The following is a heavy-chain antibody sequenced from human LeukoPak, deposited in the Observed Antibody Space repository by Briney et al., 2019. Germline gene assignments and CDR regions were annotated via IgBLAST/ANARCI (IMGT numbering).Heavy chain of an antibody. J-gene: IGHJ4*02. CDR3: ARSCGGDSYVAFDY. Sequence: PSETLSLTCAVSGYSISSGYYWGWIRQPPGKGLEWIGSIYHSGSTYYNPSLKSRVTISVDTSKNQFSLKLSSVTAADTAVYYCARSCGGDSYVAFDYWGQGTLVTVSS. D-gene: IGHD2-21*02. V-gene: IGHV4-38-2*01. CDR1: GYSISSGYY. CDR2: IYHSGST.